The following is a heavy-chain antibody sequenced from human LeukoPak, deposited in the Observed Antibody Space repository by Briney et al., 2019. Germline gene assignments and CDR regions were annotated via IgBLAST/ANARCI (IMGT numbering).Heavy chain of an antibody. CDR3: ARDDPTLFWSGSPFY. V-gene: IGHV3-7*01. Sequence: SGGSLRLSCAASGFTVSTNYMSWVRQAPGKGLEWVANIKQDGSEKYYVDSVKGRFTISRDNAKNSLYLQMNSLRAEDTAVYYCARDDPTLFWSGSPFYWGQGTLVTVSS. D-gene: IGHD3-3*01. J-gene: IGHJ4*02. CDR2: IKQDGSEK. CDR1: GFTVSTNY.